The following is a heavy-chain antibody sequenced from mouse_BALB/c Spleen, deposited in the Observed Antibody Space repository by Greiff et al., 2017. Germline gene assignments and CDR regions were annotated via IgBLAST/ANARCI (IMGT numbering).Heavy chain of an antibody. CDR2: ISSGGGST. CDR3: ARLGRDWYFDV. D-gene: IGHD4-1*01. J-gene: IGHJ1*01. Sequence: EVMLVESGGGLVKPGGSLKLSCAASGFAFSSYDMSWDRQTPEKRLEWVAYISSGGGSTYYPDTVKGRFTISRDNAKNTLYLQMSSLKSEDTAMYYCARLGRDWYFDVWGAGTTVTVSS. CDR1: GFAFSSYD. V-gene: IGHV5-12-1*01.